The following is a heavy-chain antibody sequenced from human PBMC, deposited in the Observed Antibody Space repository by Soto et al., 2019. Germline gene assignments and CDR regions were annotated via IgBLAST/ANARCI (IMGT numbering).Heavy chain of an antibody. CDR1: GYTFTSYY. J-gene: IGHJ4*02. Sequence: ASVKVSCKASGYTFTSYYMHWVRQAPGQGLEWMGIINPSGGSTSYAQKFQGRVTMTRDTSTSTVYMELSSLRSEDTAVYYCARDLFSGRTYYYDSSGYYSAGFDYWGQGTLVTVSS. CDR2: INPSGGST. D-gene: IGHD3-22*01. CDR3: ARDLFSGRTYYYDSSGYYSAGFDY. V-gene: IGHV1-46*01.